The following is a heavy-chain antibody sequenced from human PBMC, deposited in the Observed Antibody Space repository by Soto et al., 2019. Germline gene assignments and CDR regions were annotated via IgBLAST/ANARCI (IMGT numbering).Heavy chain of an antibody. CDR3: ARVAGATTYYFDY. CDR1: GFTFSDYY. CDR2: ISSSSSYT. V-gene: IGHV3-11*06. J-gene: IGHJ4*02. Sequence: GSLRLSCAASGFTFSDYYMSWIRQAPGKGLEWVSYISSSSSYTNYADSVKGRFTISRDNAKNSLYLQMNSLRAEDTAVYYCARVAGATTYYFDYWGQGTLVTVSS. D-gene: IGHD1-26*01.